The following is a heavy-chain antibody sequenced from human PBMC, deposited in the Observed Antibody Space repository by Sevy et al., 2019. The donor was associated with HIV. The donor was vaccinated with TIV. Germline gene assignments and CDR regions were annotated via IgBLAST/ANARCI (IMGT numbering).Heavy chain of an antibody. Sequence: SETLSLTCSVSGGSLITTNYYWAWLRQSPGKGLEWIASIYYSWSTYYNPSLKARVTVSVDTSRSQFSLILNSVTAADTSVYYCAAHEGVTISEARFDPWGQGTLVTVSS. J-gene: IGHJ5*02. CDR1: GGSLITTNYY. D-gene: IGHD1-1*01. CDR3: AAHEGVTISEARFDP. V-gene: IGHV4-39*01. CDR2: IYYSWST.